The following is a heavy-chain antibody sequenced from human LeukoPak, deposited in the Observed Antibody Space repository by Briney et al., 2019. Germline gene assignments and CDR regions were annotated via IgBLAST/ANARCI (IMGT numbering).Heavy chain of an antibody. V-gene: IGHV4-59*01. CDR1: GGSISDYY. Sequence: SETLSLTCTVSGGSISDYYWSWIRQPPGKGLEWIGYIYYSGSTNYNPSLKSRVTISVDTSKNQFSLKLSSVTAADTAVYYCARAMVREYNWFDPWGQGTLVTVSS. CDR2: IYYSGST. CDR3: ARAMVREYNWFDP. J-gene: IGHJ5*02. D-gene: IGHD3-10*01.